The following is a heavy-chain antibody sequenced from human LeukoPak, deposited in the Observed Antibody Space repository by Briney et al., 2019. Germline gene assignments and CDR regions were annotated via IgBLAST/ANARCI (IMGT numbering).Heavy chain of an antibody. CDR3: ARSKRTYDY. CDR1: GFTFSDYY. Sequence: GGSLRLSCAASGFTFSDYYMSWIRQAPGKGLEWVSYISNRGYSKYYADSVKGRFTISRDNSNNSLYLQMNSLRAEDTAVYFCARSKRTYDYWGQGTLVTVSS. V-gene: IGHV3-11*01. CDR2: ISNRGYSK. J-gene: IGHJ4*02.